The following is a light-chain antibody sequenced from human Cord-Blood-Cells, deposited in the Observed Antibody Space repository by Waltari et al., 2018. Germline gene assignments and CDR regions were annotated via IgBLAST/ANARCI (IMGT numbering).Light chain of an antibody. J-gene: IGLJ2*01. CDR1: SLRSYY. Sequence: SSELTQDTAVSVALGQTVRITCQGDSLRSYYASWYQQKPGQAPVLVIYGKNNRPPGIPDRFSGSSSGNTASLTITGAQAEDEADYYCNSRDSSGNHHVVFGGGTKLTVL. CDR2: GKN. V-gene: IGLV3-19*01. CDR3: NSRDSSGNHHVV.